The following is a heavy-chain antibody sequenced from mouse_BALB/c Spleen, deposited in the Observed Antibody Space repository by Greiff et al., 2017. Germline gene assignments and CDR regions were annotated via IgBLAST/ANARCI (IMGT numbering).Heavy chain of an antibody. CDR3: ARSIDGYYEGYFDV. Sequence: EVQLQQSGAELVKPGASVKLSCTASGFNIKDTYMHWVKQRPEQGLEWIGRIDPANGNTKYDPKFQGKATITADTSSNTAYLQLSSLTSEDTAVYYCARSIDGYYEGYFDVWGAGTTVTVSS. CDR2: IDPANGNT. D-gene: IGHD2-3*01. V-gene: IGHV14-3*02. CDR1: GFNIKDTY. J-gene: IGHJ1*01.